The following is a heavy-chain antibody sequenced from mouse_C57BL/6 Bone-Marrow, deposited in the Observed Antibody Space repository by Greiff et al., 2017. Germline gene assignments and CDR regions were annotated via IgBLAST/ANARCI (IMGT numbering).Heavy chain of an antibody. CDR3: ARSDSNYYVFDY. V-gene: IGHV1-72*01. D-gene: IGHD2-5*01. Sequence: QQSCKASGYTFTSYWMHWVKQRPGRGLEWIGRIDPNSGGTKYNEKFKSKATLTVDKPSSTAYMQLSSLTSEDSAVYYCARSDSNYYVFDYWGQGTTLTVSS. CDR2: IDPNSGGT. J-gene: IGHJ2*01. CDR1: GYTFTSYW.